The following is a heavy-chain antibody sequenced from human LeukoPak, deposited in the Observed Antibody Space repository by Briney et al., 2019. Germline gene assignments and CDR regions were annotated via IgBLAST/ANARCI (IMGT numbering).Heavy chain of an antibody. V-gene: IGHV4-38-2*02. Sequence: PSETLSLTCTVSGYSISSGYYWGWIRQPPGKGLGWIGSIYHSGSTYYNPSLKSRVTISVDTSKNQFSLKLSSVTAADTAVYYCARSSGYSRGGAINWFDPWGQGTLVTVSS. CDR2: IYHSGST. CDR3: ARSSGYSRGGAINWFDP. J-gene: IGHJ5*02. D-gene: IGHD6-13*01. CDR1: GYSISSGYY.